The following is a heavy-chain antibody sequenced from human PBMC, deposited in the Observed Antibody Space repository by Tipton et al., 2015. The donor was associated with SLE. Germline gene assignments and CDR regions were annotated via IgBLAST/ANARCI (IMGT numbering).Heavy chain of an antibody. CDR2: IYTSGST. D-gene: IGHD6-13*01. Sequence: TLSFTCTVSGGSISSYYWSWIRQPAGKGLEWIGRIYTSGSTNYNPSLKSRVTISVDTSKNQFSLKLSSVTAADTAVYYCAREGWDSSSWGFYYYYGMDVWGQGTTVTVSS. CDR1: GGSISSYY. V-gene: IGHV4-4*07. J-gene: IGHJ6*02. CDR3: AREGWDSSSWGFYYYYGMDV.